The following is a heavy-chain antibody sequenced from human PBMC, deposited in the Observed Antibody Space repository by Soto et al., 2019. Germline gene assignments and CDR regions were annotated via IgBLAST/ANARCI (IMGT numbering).Heavy chain of an antibody. CDR2: IYYSGST. D-gene: IGHD3-10*01. Sequence: SETLSLTCTVSGGSISSYYWSWIRQPPGKGLEWIGYIYYSGSTNYNPSLKSRVTISVDTSKNQFSLKLSSVTAADTAVYYCARAQGPLLWFGELNNWFDPWGQGTLVTVSS. CDR3: ARAQGPLLWFGELNNWFDP. J-gene: IGHJ5*02. V-gene: IGHV4-59*01. CDR1: GGSISSYY.